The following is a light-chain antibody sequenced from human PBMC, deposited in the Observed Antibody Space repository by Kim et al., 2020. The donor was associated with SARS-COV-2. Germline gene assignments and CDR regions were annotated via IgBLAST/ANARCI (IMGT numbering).Light chain of an antibody. CDR3: MIWHSSAWV. CDR2: YKSDSDK. J-gene: IGLJ3*02. V-gene: IGLV5-45*02. CDR1: SGINVGTYR. Sequence: QPVLTQPSSLPASPGASASLTCTLRSGINVGTYRIYWYQQKPGSPPQYLLRYKSDSDKQQGSGVPSRFSGSKDASANAGILLISGLQSEDEADYYCMIWHSSAWVFGGGTQVTVL.